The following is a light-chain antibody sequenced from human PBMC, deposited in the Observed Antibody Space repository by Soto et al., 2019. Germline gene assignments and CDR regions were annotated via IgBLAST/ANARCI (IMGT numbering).Light chain of an antibody. CDR2: AAS. J-gene: IGKJ2*01. Sequence: EIVMTQSQATLSVSPGERATLSCRASQSVSRNLAWYQQKPGQAPRLLIYAASTRATGIPARFSGSGSGTEFTLTFSSLQSEDFAVYYCQQYNNWPYTFGQRTKLEIK. CDR1: QSVSRN. V-gene: IGKV3-15*01. CDR3: QQYNNWPYT.